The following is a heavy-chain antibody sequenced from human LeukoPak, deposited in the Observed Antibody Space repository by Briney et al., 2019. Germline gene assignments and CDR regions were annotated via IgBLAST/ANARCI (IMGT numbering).Heavy chain of an antibody. Sequence: SETLSLTCTVSGGSISSYYWSWIRQPPGKGLEWIGYIYYNGGTNYNPSLKSRVTISVDTSKNQFSLKLSSVTAADTAVYYCARDAAYYYGSGSYDPTYYYYYGMDVWGQGTTVTVSS. J-gene: IGHJ6*02. D-gene: IGHD3-10*01. CDR3: ARDAAYYYGSGSYDPTYYYYYGMDV. V-gene: IGHV4-59*01. CDR1: GGSISSYY. CDR2: IYYNGGT.